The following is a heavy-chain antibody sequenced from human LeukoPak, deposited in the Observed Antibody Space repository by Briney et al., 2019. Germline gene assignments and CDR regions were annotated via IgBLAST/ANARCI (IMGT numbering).Heavy chain of an antibody. CDR3: ARRSYSHDALDI. CDR2: ISSSSTTI. Sequence: PGGSLRLSCAASGFTFSTYSMNWVRRAPGKGLEWVSYISSSSTTIYFADSVKGRFTISRDNAKNSLYLQMNSLRAEDTAVYNCARRSYSHDALDIWGQGTMVTVSS. J-gene: IGHJ3*02. D-gene: IGHD2-21*01. V-gene: IGHV3-48*01. CDR1: GFTFSTYS.